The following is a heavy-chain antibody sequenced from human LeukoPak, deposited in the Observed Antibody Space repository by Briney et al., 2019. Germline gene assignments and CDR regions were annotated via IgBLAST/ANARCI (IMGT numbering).Heavy chain of an antibody. Sequence: GGSLRLSCAASGFTVSSNYMSWVRQAPGKGLEWVSVIYSGGSTYYADSVKGRFTISIDNSKNTLYLQMNSLRAEDTAVYYRARSGYGSGSYCNWFDPWGQGTLVTVSS. J-gene: IGHJ5*02. V-gene: IGHV3-53*01. D-gene: IGHD3-10*01. CDR2: IYSGGST. CDR1: GFTVSSNY. CDR3: ARSGYGSGSYCNWFDP.